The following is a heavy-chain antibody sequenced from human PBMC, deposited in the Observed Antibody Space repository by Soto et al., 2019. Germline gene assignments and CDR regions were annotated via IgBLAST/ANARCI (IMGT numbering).Heavy chain of an antibody. Sequence: EVQLLESGGGLVQPGGSLRLSCAASGFTFSSYAMTWVRQAPGKGLEWVSAMSGNGGGTYYADSVKGRFTISRDYSKNTVYLQMNNLRAEDTAVYYCAKVATLITMVRGVYFDHWGQGTLVTVSA. CDR2: MSGNGGGT. CDR3: AKVATLITMVRGVYFDH. V-gene: IGHV3-23*01. D-gene: IGHD3-10*01. J-gene: IGHJ4*02. CDR1: GFTFSSYA.